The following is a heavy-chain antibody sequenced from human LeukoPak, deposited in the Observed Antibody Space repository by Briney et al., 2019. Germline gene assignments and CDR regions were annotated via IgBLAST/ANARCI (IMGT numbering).Heavy chain of an antibody. CDR1: GYTFTTYE. CDR3: ARGASRSFDY. CDR2: MNPNSGNT. Sequence: GASVKVSCKASGYTFTTYEIHWVRQATGQGLEWMGWMNPNSGNTGYVQNFQGRVTITRTTSINTAYTELSSLRSEDTAVYYCARGASRSFDYWGQGTLVTVSS. V-gene: IGHV1-8*03. J-gene: IGHJ4*02.